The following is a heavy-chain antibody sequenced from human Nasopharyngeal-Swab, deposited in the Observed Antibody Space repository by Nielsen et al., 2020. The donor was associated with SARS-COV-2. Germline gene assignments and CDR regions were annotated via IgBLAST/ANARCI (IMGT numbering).Heavy chain of an antibody. Sequence: GGSLRLSCAASGFTFSTFGMHWVRQAPGKGLEWVAVIWYDGSNKYYADSVKGRFTISRDNAKNSLYLQMNSLRAEDTAVYYCASPAVAGEDYWGQGTLVTVSS. J-gene: IGHJ4*02. CDR1: GFTFSTFG. CDR2: IWYDGSNK. V-gene: IGHV3-33*03. D-gene: IGHD6-19*01. CDR3: ASPAVAGEDY.